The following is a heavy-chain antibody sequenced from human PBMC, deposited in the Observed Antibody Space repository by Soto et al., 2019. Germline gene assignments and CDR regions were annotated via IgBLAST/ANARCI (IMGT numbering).Heavy chain of an antibody. V-gene: IGHV3-48*01. CDR2: ISSSSSTI. Sequence: GESLKISCAASGFTFSSYSMNWVRQAPGKGLEWVSYISSSSSTIYYADSVKGRFTISRDNAKNSLYLQMNSLRAEDTAVYYCARTSTVTTGDYWGQGTLVTVSS. CDR3: ARTSTVTTGDY. CDR1: GFTFSSYS. D-gene: IGHD4-17*01. J-gene: IGHJ4*02.